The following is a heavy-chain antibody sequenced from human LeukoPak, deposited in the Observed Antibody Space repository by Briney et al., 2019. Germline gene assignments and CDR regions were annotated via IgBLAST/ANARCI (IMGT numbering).Heavy chain of an antibody. V-gene: IGHV1-24*01. Sequence: GASVKVSCKVSGYTLTELSMHWVRQAPGKGLEWMGGFDPEDGETIYAQKFQGRVTMTEDTSTDTAYMELSSLRSEETAVYYFATPRKGDWLYYFDYWGQGTLVTVSS. CDR3: ATPRKGDWLYYFDY. D-gene: IGHD3-9*01. CDR1: GYTLTELS. J-gene: IGHJ4*02. CDR2: FDPEDGET.